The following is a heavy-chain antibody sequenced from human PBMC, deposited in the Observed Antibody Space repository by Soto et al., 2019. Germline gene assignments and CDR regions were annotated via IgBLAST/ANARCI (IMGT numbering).Heavy chain of an antibody. CDR2: INPNSGDT. D-gene: IGHD3-3*01. V-gene: IGHV1-2*04. Sequence: VQLVQSGAEVKSPGASVRVSCTTSGYTFTGYFIHWVRQAPGQGLEWMGWINPNSGDTSYSQKFQGWVTMARDTSISTAYMELSRLRSVDTAVYYCARATPYDFWSGYYRSYGLDVWGQGTTVTV. J-gene: IGHJ6*02. CDR1: GYTFTGYF. CDR3: ARATPYDFWSGYYRSYGLDV.